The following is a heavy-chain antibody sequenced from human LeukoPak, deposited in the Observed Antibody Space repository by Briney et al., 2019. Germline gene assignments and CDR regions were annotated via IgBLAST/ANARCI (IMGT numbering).Heavy chain of an antibody. CDR1: GGSISSSSYY. CDR2: IYYSGST. Sequence: PSETLSLTCTVSGGSISSSSYYWGWIRQPPGKGLEWIGSIYYSGSTYYNPSLKSRVTISVDTSKNQFSLKLSSVTAADTAVYYCARVLAAAEQYYFDYWGQGTLVTVSS. D-gene: IGHD6-13*01. CDR3: ARVLAAAEQYYFDY. J-gene: IGHJ4*02. V-gene: IGHV4-39*07.